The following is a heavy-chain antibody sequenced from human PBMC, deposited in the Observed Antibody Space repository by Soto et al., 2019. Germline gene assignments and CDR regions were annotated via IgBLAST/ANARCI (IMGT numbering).Heavy chain of an antibody. Sequence: GGSLRLSCAASGFTFSNYAMSWVRQAPGKGLEWVSDISGNSDNTHYADSVKGRFTISRDNSKNTIYLQMNSLRAEDTAFYYCSKGSAISGWLAHDYWGQGTLVAVSS. CDR2: ISGNSDNT. CDR3: SKGSAISGWLAHDY. J-gene: IGHJ4*02. CDR1: GFTFSNYA. D-gene: IGHD3-10*01. V-gene: IGHV3-23*01.